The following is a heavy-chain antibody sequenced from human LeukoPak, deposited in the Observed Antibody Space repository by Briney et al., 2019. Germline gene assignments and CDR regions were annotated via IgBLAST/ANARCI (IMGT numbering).Heavy chain of an antibody. Sequence: PSETLSLTCTVSGGSISSGDYYWSWIRQPPGKGLEWIGYIYYSGRTYYNPSLKSRVTISVDTSKNQFSLKLSSVTAADTAVYYCARGLRYFDWLLSASWFDPWGQGTLVTVSS. D-gene: IGHD3-9*01. V-gene: IGHV4-30-4*01. CDR1: GGSISSGDYY. CDR2: IYYSGRT. J-gene: IGHJ5*02. CDR3: ARGLRYFDWLLSASWFDP.